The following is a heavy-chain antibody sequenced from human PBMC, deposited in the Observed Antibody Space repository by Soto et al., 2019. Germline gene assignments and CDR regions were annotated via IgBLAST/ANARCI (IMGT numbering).Heavy chain of an antibody. CDR3: ARRIAAAGGY. CDR2: INSDGSST. D-gene: IGHD6-13*01. J-gene: IGHJ4*02. V-gene: IGHV3-74*01. CDR1: GFTFSGYW. Sequence: PGGSLRLSCGASGFTFSGYWVHWVRQAPGKGLVWVSRINSDGSSTSYADSVKGRFTISRDNAKNTLYLQMNSLRAEDTAVYYCARRIAAAGGYWGQGTLVTVSS.